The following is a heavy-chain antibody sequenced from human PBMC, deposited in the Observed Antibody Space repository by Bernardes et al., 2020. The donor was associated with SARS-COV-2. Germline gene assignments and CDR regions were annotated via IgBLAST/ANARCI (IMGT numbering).Heavy chain of an antibody. CDR2: ISGSGSNT. J-gene: IGHJ4*02. V-gene: IGHV3-23*01. CDR1: GFTFSSYA. Sequence: GGSLRLSCAASGFTFSSYAMNWVRQAPGKVLEWVSSISGSGSNTYYADSVKGRFTISRDNSKNTLYLQMNSLRAEDTAVYYCATEYSNLDYCFDYWGQGTLVTVSS. D-gene: IGHD6-6*01. CDR3: ATEYSNLDYCFDY.